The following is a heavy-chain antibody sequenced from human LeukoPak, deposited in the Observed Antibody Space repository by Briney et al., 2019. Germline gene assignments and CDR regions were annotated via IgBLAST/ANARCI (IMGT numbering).Heavy chain of an antibody. CDR1: GYTFTSYG. D-gene: IGHD6-13*01. V-gene: IGHV1-18*01. J-gene: IGHJ6*03. CDR2: ISAYNGNT. Sequence: GASVKVSCKASGYTFTSYGISWVRQAPGQGLEWMGWISAYNGNTNYAQKLQGRVTMTTDTSTSTAYMELRSLRSDDTAVYYCARDGHSSSWYYYYYMDVWGKGTTVTISS. CDR3: ARDGHSSSWYYYYYMDV.